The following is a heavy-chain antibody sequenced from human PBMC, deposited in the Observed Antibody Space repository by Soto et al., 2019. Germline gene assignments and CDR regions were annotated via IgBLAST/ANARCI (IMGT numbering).Heavy chain of an antibody. CDR1: GFTFSSYN. D-gene: IGHD6-13*01. J-gene: IGHJ5*02. V-gene: IGHV3-21*01. CDR3: ARDTSSSWTNWFDP. Sequence: PGGSLRLSCAASGFTFSSYNINWVRQAPGKGLEWVSSISSSSSYIYYADSVKGRFTISRDNAKNSLYLQMNSLRAEDTAVYYCARDTSSSWTNWFDPWGQGTLVTVPQ. CDR2: ISSSSSYI.